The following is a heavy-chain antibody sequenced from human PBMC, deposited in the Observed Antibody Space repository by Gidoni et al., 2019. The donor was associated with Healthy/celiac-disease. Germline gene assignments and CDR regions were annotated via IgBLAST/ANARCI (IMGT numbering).Heavy chain of an antibody. CDR2: INAGNGNT. V-gene: IGHV1-3*01. CDR1: GYTFTSYA. J-gene: IGHJ4*02. CDR3: AREGDCSGGSCYEGFDY. Sequence: QVQLVQSGAEVKTPGASVKVSCKASGYTFTSYAIHWVRQAPGQRLEWMGWINAGNGNTKYSQKFQGRVTITRDTFASTAYMELSSLRSEDTAVYYCAREGDCSGGSCYEGFDYWGQGTLVTVSS. D-gene: IGHD2-15*01.